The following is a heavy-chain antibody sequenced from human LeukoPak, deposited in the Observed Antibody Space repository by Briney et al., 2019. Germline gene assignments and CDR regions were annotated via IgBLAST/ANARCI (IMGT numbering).Heavy chain of an antibody. CDR1: GGSFSGYY. J-gene: IGHJ4*02. CDR2: INHSGST. CDR3: AGGGSGWPTSVVVDY. D-gene: IGHD6-19*01. Sequence: SETLSLTCAVYGGSFSGYYWSWIRQPPGKGLEWIGEINHSGSTNYNPSLKSRVTISVDTSKNQFSLKLSSVTAADTAVYYCAGGGSGWPTSVVVDYWGQGTLVTVSS. V-gene: IGHV4-34*01.